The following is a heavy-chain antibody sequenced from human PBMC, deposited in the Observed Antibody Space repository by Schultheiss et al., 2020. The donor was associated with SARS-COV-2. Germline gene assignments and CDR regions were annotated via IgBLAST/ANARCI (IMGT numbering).Heavy chain of an antibody. CDR2: INPNSGGT. D-gene: IGHD5-18*01. Sequence: ASVKVSCKASGYSFTSFYMHWVRQAPGQGLEWMGWINPNSGGTNYAQKFQGRVTMTRDTSTSTVYMELRSLRSDDTAVYYCARGKRGYSYGYYYYYGMDVWGQGTTVTVSS. CDR1: GYSFTSFY. V-gene: IGHV1-2*02. CDR3: ARGKRGYSYGYYYYYGMDV. J-gene: IGHJ6*02.